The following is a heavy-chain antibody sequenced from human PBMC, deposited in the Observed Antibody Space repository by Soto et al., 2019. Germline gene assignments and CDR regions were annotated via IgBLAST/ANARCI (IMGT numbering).Heavy chain of an antibody. CDR3: ARDSSSWYYGMDV. Sequence: SETLSLTCTVSGGSISSSSYYWGWIRQPPGKGLEWIGSIYYSGSTYYNPSLKSRVTISVDTSKNQFSLKLSSATAADTAVYYCARDSSSWYYGMDVWGQGTTVTVSS. D-gene: IGHD6-13*01. CDR1: GGSISSSSYY. CDR2: IYYSGST. V-gene: IGHV4-39*02. J-gene: IGHJ6*02.